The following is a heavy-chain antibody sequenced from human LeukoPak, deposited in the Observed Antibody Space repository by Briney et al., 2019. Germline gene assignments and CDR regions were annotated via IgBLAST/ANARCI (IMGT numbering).Heavy chain of an antibody. D-gene: IGHD1-26*01. CDR2: ISSSSSYI. CDR1: GFTFSSYS. Sequence: PGGSLRLSCAASGFTFSSYSMNWVRQAPGKGLEWVSSISSSSSYIYYADSVKGRFTISRDNAKNSLYLQMNSLRAEDTAVYYCAREASGGLLSTDYMDVWGKGTTVTVSS. J-gene: IGHJ6*03. V-gene: IGHV3-21*01. CDR3: AREASGGLLSTDYMDV.